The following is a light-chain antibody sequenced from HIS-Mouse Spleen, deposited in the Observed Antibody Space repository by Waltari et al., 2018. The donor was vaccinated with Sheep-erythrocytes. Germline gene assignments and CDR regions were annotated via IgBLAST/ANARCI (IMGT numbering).Light chain of an antibody. CDR2: DAS. CDR3: QQFNNYPRT. V-gene: IGKV1D-13*01. CDR1: QGISSA. Sequence: AIQLTQSPSSLSASVGDRVTITCRASQGISSALARYQEKPGKAPKLLIYDASSLESVVPSRFSGSGSGTDFTLTISSLQPEDFATYYCQQFNNYPRTFGQGTKVEIK. J-gene: IGKJ1*01.